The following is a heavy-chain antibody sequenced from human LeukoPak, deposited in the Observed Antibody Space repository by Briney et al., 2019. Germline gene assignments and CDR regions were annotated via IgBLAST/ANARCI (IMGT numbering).Heavy chain of an antibody. D-gene: IGHD6-13*01. CDR3: ASSNYSLVGDAFDI. J-gene: IGHJ3*02. CDR1: GGSISSRSYY. Sequence: KPSETLSLTCTVSGGSISSRSYYWGWIRQPPGKGLEWIGSIYYSGSTYYNPSLKSRVTISVDTSKNQVSLELSSVTAADTAVYYCASSNYSLVGDAFDIWGQGTMVTVSS. CDR2: IYYSGST. V-gene: IGHV4-39*07.